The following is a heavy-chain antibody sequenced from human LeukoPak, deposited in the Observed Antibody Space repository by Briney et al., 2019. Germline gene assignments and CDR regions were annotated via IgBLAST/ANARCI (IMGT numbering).Heavy chain of an antibody. CDR3: ARGADCSSTSCWGETFDY. J-gene: IGHJ4*02. D-gene: IGHD2-2*01. CDR1: GGSMSSSSYY. CDR2: ICYSGST. V-gene: IGHV4-39*07. Sequence: PSETLSLTCTVSGGSMSSSSYYWGWIRQPPGKVLEWIGSICYSGSTYYNPSLKSRVTISVDTSKNQFSLKLSSVTAADTAVYYCARGADCSSTSCWGETFDYWGQGTLVTVSS.